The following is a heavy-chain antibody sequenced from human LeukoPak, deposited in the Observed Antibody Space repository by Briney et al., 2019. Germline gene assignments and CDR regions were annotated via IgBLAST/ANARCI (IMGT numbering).Heavy chain of an antibody. V-gene: IGHV5-51*01. Sequence: GESLKISSKGSGYSFTSYWIGWARRLPGKGLEWMGIIYPGDSDTRYSPSFQGQVTISADKSISTAYLQWSSLRASDTAMYYCASQYSSSWGGLNYWGQGTLVTVSS. J-gene: IGHJ4*02. D-gene: IGHD6-13*01. CDR2: IYPGDSDT. CDR1: GYSFTSYW. CDR3: ASQYSSSWGGLNY.